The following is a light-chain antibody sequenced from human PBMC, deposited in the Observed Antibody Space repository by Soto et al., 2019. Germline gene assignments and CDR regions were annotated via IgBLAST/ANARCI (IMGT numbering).Light chain of an antibody. V-gene: IGKV1-13*02. CDR3: QQYNSFPT. CDR2: DAS. Sequence: IQLTQSPSFLSASVEDRVTISCRASYDISSSLAWYQQEPGKPPKLLIYDASRLESGVPPEFSGSGSGTEFTLSISSLQPDDFASYYCQQYNSFPTFGQGTKVEI. CDR1: YDISSS. J-gene: IGKJ1*01.